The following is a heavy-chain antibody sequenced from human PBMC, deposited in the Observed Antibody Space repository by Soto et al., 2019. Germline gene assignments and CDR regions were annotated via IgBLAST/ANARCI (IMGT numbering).Heavy chain of an antibody. Sequence: SETLSLTCIVSVGSISSGGYYWSWIRQHAGKGLEWIGYIYYSGSTYYNPSLKSRVTISVDTSKNQFSLKLSSVTAADTAVYYCARGQYYYDSSGYYYPSPWGQGTLVTVSS. CDR1: VGSISSGGYY. J-gene: IGHJ5*02. V-gene: IGHV4-31*03. CDR2: IYYSGST. D-gene: IGHD3-22*01. CDR3: ARGQYYYDSSGYYYPSP.